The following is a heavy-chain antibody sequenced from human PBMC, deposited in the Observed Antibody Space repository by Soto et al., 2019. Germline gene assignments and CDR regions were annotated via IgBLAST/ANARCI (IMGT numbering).Heavy chain of an antibody. V-gene: IGHV1-69*13. Sequence: SVKVSCKASGGTFSSYAISWVRQAPGQGLEWMGGIIPIFGTANYAQKFQGRVTITADESTSTTYMELSSLRSEDTAVYYCARDLSSGPVNWGQGTLVTVSS. CDR3: ARDLSSGPVN. CDR1: GGTFSSYA. CDR2: IIPIFGTA. D-gene: IGHD6-19*01. J-gene: IGHJ4*02.